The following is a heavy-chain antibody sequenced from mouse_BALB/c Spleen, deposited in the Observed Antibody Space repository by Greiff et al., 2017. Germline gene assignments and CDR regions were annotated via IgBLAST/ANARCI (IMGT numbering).Heavy chain of an antibody. CDR3: ARGYGYDVRVYFDY. J-gene: IGHJ2*01. Sequence: VQLQQSGAELVRSGASVKLSCTASGFNIKDYYMHWVKQRPGQGLEWIGYINPSTGYTEYNQKFKDKATLTADKSSSTAYMQLSSLTSEDSAVYYCARGYGYDVRVYFDYWGQGTTLTVSS. CDR2: INPSTGYT. V-gene: IGHV1S26*01. CDR1: GFNIKDYY. D-gene: IGHD2-2*01.